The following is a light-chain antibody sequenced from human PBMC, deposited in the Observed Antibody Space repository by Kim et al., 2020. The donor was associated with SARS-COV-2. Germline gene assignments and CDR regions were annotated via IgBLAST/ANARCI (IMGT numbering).Light chain of an antibody. Sequence: PGERATLSCRASQSVSSSYLAGYQQKPGQAPRRLIYGASSRAAGIPDRFSGSGSGTDFTLTISRLEPEDFAVYYCQQYGSSVPLTFGGGTKVDIK. CDR1: QSVSSSY. CDR3: QQYGSSVPLT. CDR2: GAS. J-gene: IGKJ4*01. V-gene: IGKV3-20*01.